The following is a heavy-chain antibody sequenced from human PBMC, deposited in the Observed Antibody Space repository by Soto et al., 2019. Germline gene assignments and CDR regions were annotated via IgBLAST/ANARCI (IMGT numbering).Heavy chain of an antibody. CDR2: IYHSGST. V-gene: IGHV4-4*02. J-gene: IGHJ4*02. CDR1: GGSISSSNW. Sequence: PSETLSLTCAVSGGSISSSNWWSWVRQPPGKGLEWIGEIYHSGSTNYNPSLKSRVTISVDKSKNQFSLKLSSVTAADTAVYYCARFDDILTGYYSVPVTPRSRNSSVDWGQGTLVTVSS. CDR3: ARFDDILTGYYSVPVTPRSRNSSVD. D-gene: IGHD3-9*01.